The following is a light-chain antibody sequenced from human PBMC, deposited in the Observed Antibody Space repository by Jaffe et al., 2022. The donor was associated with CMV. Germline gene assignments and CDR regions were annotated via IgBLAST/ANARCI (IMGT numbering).Light chain of an antibody. CDR1: ESITNY. Sequence: DIRVAQSPPSLSASLGDSVTITCRASESITNYMNWYQQKSGTAPKLLISVVSTLKRGVPSRFSGGGFGTDFTLTISSLQPEDSATYYCQQNYSPPWTFGQGTKVEIK. CDR3: QQNYSPPWT. CDR2: VVS. V-gene: IGKV1-39*01. J-gene: IGKJ1*01.